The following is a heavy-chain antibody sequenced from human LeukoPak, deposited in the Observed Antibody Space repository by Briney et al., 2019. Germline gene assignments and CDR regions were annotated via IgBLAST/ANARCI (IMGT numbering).Heavy chain of an antibody. D-gene: IGHD2-2*01. J-gene: IGHJ4*02. V-gene: IGHV1-18*01. CDR3: ARADYCSSTSCPPHCFDY. Sequence: GASVKVSCKASGYSFTSYGISWVRQAPGQGLEWMGWISAYNGNTNYAQKLQGRVTMTTDTSTSTAYMELRSLRSDDTAVYYCARADYCSSTSCPPHCFDYWGQGTLVTVSS. CDR2: ISAYNGNT. CDR1: GYSFTSYG.